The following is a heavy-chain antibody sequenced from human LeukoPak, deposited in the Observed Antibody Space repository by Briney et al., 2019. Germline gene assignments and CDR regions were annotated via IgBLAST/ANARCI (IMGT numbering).Heavy chain of an antibody. Sequence: GGSLRLSCAASGFTFSSYAMHWVRQAPGKGLEWVAVISYDGSNKYYADSVKGRFTISRDNSKNTLYLQMNSLRAEDTAVYYCARDFHHYDILTGYVFSPPDYWGQGTLVTVSS. D-gene: IGHD3-9*01. CDR2: ISYDGSNK. V-gene: IGHV3-30-3*01. J-gene: IGHJ4*02. CDR3: ARDFHHYDILTGYVFSPPDY. CDR1: GFTFSSYA.